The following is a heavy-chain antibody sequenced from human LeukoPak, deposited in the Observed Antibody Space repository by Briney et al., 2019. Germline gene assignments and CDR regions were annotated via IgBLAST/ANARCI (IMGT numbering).Heavy chain of an antibody. CDR1: GDSFSSNSAA. J-gene: IGHJ4*02. D-gene: IGHD6-13*01. Sequence: SQTLSLTCAISGDSFSSNSAAWNWIRQSPSRGLEWLGRTYYRSKWYNDYAVSVKSRITINPDTSKNQFSLQLNSVTPEDTAVYYCARDGRIAAAGTVGSGSYPEDFDYWGQGTLVTVSS. CDR2: TYYRSKWYN. CDR3: ARDGRIAAAGTVGSGSYPEDFDY. V-gene: IGHV6-1*01.